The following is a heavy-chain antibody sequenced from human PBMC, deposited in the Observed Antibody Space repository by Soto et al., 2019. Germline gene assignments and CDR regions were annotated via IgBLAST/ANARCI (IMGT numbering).Heavy chain of an antibody. D-gene: IGHD3-10*02. CDR1: GFSLTTSRVG. CDR3: AHMFGTVSHLGY. Sequence: QITLKESGPTLVKPTQTLTLTCTFSGFSLTTSRVGVGWIRQPPGKALEWLALIYWDDDKRNNPSLRSRLTITKDTSKNQVVLTMTNMDPVDTATYYCAHMFGTVSHLGYWGQGTLVTDSS. CDR2: IYWDDDK. J-gene: IGHJ4*02. V-gene: IGHV2-5*02.